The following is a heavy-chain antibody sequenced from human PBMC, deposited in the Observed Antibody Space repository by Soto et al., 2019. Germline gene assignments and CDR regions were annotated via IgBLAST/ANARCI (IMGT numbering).Heavy chain of an antibody. CDR2: ISGSGGST. V-gene: IGHV3-23*01. Sequence: LRLACAASGFTFSSYAMSWVRQAPAKGLEWVSAISGSGGSTYYADSVKGRFTISRDNSKNTLYLQMNSLTAEDTAVYYCAKPRSLRFLEWLPYTWFDHWGQGTLVTVSS. CDR1: GFTFSSYA. CDR3: AKPRSLRFLEWLPYTWFDH. J-gene: IGHJ5*02. D-gene: IGHD3-3*01.